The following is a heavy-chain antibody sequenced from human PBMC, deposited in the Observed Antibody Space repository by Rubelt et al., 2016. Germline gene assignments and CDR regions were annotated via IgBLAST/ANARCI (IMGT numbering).Heavy chain of an antibody. CDR3: ARDWGFQMATEPYFDY. D-gene: IGHD5-24*01. CDR1: GGSFSAYY. CDR2: INHSGST. V-gene: IGHV4-34*02. Sequence: GQLQQWGAGLLKPSETLSLTCAVYGGSFSAYYWSWIRQPPGKGLEWIGEINHSGSTSYNPSLKSRVTISVDTSKNQFSLKLTSVTTADTAVYYCARDWGFQMATEPYFDYWGQGTLVTVSS. J-gene: IGHJ4*02.